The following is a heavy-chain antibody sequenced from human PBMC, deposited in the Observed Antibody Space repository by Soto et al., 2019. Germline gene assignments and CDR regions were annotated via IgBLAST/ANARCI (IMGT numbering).Heavy chain of an antibody. J-gene: IGHJ4*02. Sequence: QVQLQESGPGLVKPSQTLSLTCTVSGGSISSGDYYWSWIRQPPGKGLEWIGYIYYSGSTYYNPSLKSRVTIAVDTSKHQFSLKLSSVTAADTAVYYCARDDVDTAMVDYWGQGTLVTVSS. CDR1: GGSISSGDYY. V-gene: IGHV4-30-4*01. CDR2: IYYSGST. D-gene: IGHD5-18*01. CDR3: ARDDVDTAMVDY.